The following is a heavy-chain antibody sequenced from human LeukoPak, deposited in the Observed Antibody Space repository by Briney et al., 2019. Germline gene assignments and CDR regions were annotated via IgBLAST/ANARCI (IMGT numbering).Heavy chain of an antibody. CDR3: AKDWGPYDSSGYYSLSY. V-gene: IGHV3-43*01. Sequence: GGSLRLSCAASGFTFHDYTMHWVRHAPGKGLEWVSLISWDGDSTYYAGSVKGRFTISRDNSKNSLYLQMNSLRTEDTALYYCAKDWGPYDSSGYYSLSYWGQGTLVTVSS. CDR1: GFTFHDYT. J-gene: IGHJ4*02. CDR2: ISWDGDST. D-gene: IGHD3-22*01.